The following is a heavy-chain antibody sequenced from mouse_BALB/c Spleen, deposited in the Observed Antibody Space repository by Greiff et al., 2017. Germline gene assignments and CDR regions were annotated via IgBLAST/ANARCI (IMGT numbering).Heavy chain of an antibody. V-gene: IGHV1-80*01. CDR3: ARDYYGSHWYFDV. CDR1: GYAFSSYW. Sequence: VQLQQSGAELVRPGSSVKISCKASGYAFSSYWMNWVKQRPGQGLEWIGQIYPGDGDTNYNGKFQGKATLTADKSSSTAYMQLSSLTSEDSAVYFCARDYYGSHWYFDVWGAGTTGTVSS. CDR2: IYPGDGDT. D-gene: IGHD1-1*01. J-gene: IGHJ1*01.